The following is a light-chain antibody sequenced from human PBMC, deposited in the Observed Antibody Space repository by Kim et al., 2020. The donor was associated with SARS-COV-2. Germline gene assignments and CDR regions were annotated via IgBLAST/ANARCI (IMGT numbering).Light chain of an antibody. CDR3: QQYISTPLT. Sequence: SRGEGATLSCRARQSVSLDGLAREQRKPRQSPRPFIYGASHTATVISDRFSGSGSGTDFSLTITRLEPENSAVYYCQQYISTPLTFGGGSKVE. J-gene: IGKJ4*01. V-gene: IGKV3-20*01. CDR1: QSVSLDG. CDR2: GAS.